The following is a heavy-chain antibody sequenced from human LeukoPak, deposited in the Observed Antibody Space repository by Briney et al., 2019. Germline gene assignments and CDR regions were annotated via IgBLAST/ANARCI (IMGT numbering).Heavy chain of an antibody. Sequence: PGGSLRLSCAASGFTFSNYWMHWVRQAPGKGLVWVSRINSDGINTSYADSVKGRFTISRDNAKNTLNLQMNSLRAEDTAVYYCARDSGGTNAAFDIWGQGTMVTVSS. J-gene: IGHJ3*02. CDR1: GFTFSNYW. CDR2: INSDGINT. CDR3: ARDSGGTNAAFDI. D-gene: IGHD1-26*01. V-gene: IGHV3-74*01.